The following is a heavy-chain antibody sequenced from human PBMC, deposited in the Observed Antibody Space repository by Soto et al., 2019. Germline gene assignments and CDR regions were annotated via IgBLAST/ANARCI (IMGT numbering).Heavy chain of an antibody. CDR3: ARGYYDFWSGYDY. Sequence: ETLALTCAVYGGSFSGYYWSWIRQPPGKGLEWIGEINHSGSTNYNPSLKSRVTISVDTSKNQFSLKLSSVTAADTAVYYCARGYYDFWSGYDYWGEGTMVTVSS. CDR2: INHSGST. V-gene: IGHV4-34*01. CDR1: GGSFSGYY. J-gene: IGHJ4*02. D-gene: IGHD3-3*01.